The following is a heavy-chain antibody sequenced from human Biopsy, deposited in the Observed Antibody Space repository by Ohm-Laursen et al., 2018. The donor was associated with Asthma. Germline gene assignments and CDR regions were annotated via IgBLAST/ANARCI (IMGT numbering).Heavy chain of an antibody. CDR2: LIPVLGTP. CDR1: GDSFSNYA. D-gene: IGHD3-9*01. J-gene: IGHJ3*02. CDR3: ARTYYDFLTGQVNDAFAI. V-gene: IGHV1-69*13. Sequence: ASVKVSCKASGDSFSNYAISWVRQAPGQGFEWMGGLIPVLGTPDHAQMFEGRVTITADESTSTAYMELSSLSSEDTAVYYCARTYYDFLTGQVNDAFAIWGQGTMVTVSS.